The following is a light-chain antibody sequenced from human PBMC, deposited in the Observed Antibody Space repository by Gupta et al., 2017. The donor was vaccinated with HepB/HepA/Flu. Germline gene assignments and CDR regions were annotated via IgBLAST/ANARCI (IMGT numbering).Light chain of an antibody. CDR3: QSYDSSLSGSVV. V-gene: IGLV1-40*01. J-gene: IGLJ2*01. Sequence: QSVLTQPPSVSGAPGQRVTVSCTGSSYDIGAGYDVHWYQQLPGTAPKLLICNSNRPSGVPDRFSGSKSGTSASLAITGLQTEDEADYYCQSYDSSLSGSVVFGGGTKLTVL. CDR1: SYDIGAGYD. CDR2: NS.